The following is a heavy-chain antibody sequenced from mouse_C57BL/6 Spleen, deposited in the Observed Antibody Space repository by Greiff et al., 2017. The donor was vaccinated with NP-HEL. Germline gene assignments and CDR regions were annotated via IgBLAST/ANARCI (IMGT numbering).Heavy chain of an antibody. J-gene: IGHJ1*03. CDR1: GYTFTDYE. D-gene: IGHD1-1*01. CDR3: TREGYYGSRVDWYFDV. CDR2: IDPETGGT. Sequence: VQLQQSGAELVRPGASVTLSCKASGYTFTDYEMHWVKQTPVHGLEWIGAIDPETGGTAYNQKFKGKAILTADKSSSTAYMELRSLTSEDSAVYYCTREGYYGSRVDWYFDVWGTGTTVTVSS. V-gene: IGHV1-15*01.